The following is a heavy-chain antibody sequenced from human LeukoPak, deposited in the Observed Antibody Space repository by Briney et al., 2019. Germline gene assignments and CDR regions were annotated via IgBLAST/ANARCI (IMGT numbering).Heavy chain of an antibody. CDR1: GGSISSDY. CDR2: IYYSGST. J-gene: IGHJ5*02. CDR3: ARRRSGSSSEFDP. D-gene: IGHD6-6*01. V-gene: IGHV4-59*08. Sequence: SETLSLTCTVSGGSISSDYWTWIRQPPGKGLEWMGYIYYSGSTNYNPSLRSRVTISVDTSKNQFSLKLTSVTAADTAVYYCARRRSGSSSEFDPWGQGTLVTVSS.